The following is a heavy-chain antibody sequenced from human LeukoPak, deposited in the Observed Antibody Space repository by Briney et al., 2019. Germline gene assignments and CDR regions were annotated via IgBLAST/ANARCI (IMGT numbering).Heavy chain of an antibody. J-gene: IGHJ4*02. V-gene: IGHV3-53*05. CDR3: VKELLEVRGLDY. Sequence: GGSLRLSCAASGFTVSNNYMSWVRQAPGKGLEWVSVIYTGGSTYYADSVKGRFTITRDNSKNTLYLQMNSLRTEDTAVYYCVKELLEVRGLDYWGQGTLVTVSS. CDR2: IYTGGST. CDR1: GFTVSNNY. D-gene: IGHD3-10*01.